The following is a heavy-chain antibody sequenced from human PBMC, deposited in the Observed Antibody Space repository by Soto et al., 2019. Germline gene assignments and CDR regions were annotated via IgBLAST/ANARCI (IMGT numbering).Heavy chain of an antibody. Sequence: QVQLVQSGAEAKKPGASVKVSCKASGGTFSIYTISWVRQAPGQGLEWMGGSANSAQKFQGRLTVTADEYTSTVYLELSSLTSEDTAVYYCAREAPPDIAWFDLWGQGTMVSVSS. D-gene: IGHD2-15*01. CDR3: AREAPPDIAWFDL. J-gene: IGHJ5*02. V-gene: IGHV1-69*01. CDR2: SA. CDR1: GGTFSIYT.